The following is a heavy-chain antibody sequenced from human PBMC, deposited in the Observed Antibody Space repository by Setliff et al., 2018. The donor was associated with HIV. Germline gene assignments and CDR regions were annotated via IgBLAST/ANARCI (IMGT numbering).Heavy chain of an antibody. J-gene: IGHJ6*03. V-gene: IGHV1-2*06. CDR3: ATWGGSPDGYFYYYMDV. CDR2: INPSSGGT. CDR1: GYTFTGYY. D-gene: IGHD1-26*01. Sequence: GASVKVSCKASGYTFTGYYIHWVRRAPGQGLEWMGRINPSSGGTNYVPKFQGRVTMTRDKSISTAYMELSRPRSDDTAVYYCATWGGSPDGYFYYYMDVWGKGTTVTVSS.